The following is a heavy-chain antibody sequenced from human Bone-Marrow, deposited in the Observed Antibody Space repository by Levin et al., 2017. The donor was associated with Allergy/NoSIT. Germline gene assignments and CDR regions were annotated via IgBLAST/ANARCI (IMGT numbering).Heavy chain of an antibody. J-gene: IGHJ6*02. CDR2: IDWDDEK. CDR1: GFSLTTSGMC. D-gene: IGHD5/OR15-5a*01. Sequence: SGPTLVKPTQTLTLTCSFSGFSLTTSGMCVAWIRQPPGKALEWLALIDWDDEKYYSTLLKTRLTISKDTSKSQVVLKISSIDPVDTGTYYCARMKSFYDQGYGMDVWGQGTTVIVSS. V-gene: IGHV2-70*13. CDR3: ARMKSFYDQGYGMDV.